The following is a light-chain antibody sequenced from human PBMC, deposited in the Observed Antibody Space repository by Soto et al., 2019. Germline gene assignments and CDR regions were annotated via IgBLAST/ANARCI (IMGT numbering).Light chain of an antibody. J-gene: IGKJ1*01. Sequence: DIPMTHSPSTLSASVGDRVTITCRASQSISSWLAWYQQKPGKAPKLLIYDASSLESGVPSRFSGSGSGTEFTLTISSLQPDDFATYYCQQYNSYPWTFGQGTKVEIK. CDR3: QQYNSYPWT. V-gene: IGKV1-5*01. CDR1: QSISSW. CDR2: DAS.